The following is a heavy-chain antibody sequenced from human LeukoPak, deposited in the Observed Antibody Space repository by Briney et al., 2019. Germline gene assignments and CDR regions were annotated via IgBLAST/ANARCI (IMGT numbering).Heavy chain of an antibody. CDR1: LFTFRNHW. V-gene: IGHV3-7*01. CDR3: AREGHGDYHI. Sequence: GGSLRLSCAASLFTFRNHWMTWIRQAPGKGLERVANINQDGSEKYYVDAVKGRFSISRDNAKNSLYLQMNSLRVEDTALYFCAREGHGDYHIWGQGTMVTVSS. CDR2: INQDGSEK. D-gene: IGHD4-17*01. J-gene: IGHJ3*02.